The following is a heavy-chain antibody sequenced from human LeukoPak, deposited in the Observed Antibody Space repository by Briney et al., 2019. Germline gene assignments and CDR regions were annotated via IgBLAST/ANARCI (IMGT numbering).Heavy chain of an antibody. CDR3: ARAGLPERWLQLTTLNWFDP. CDR2: ISTSSSNI. V-gene: IGHV3-48*01. D-gene: IGHD5-24*01. J-gene: IGHJ5*02. Sequence: GGSLRLSCAASGFTFSSYSMNWVRQAPGKGLEWVSYISTSSSNIHYADSVKGRFTISRDNAKNSLYLQMNSLRAEDTAVYYCARAGLPERWLQLTTLNWFDPWGQGTLVTVSS. CDR1: GFTFSSYS.